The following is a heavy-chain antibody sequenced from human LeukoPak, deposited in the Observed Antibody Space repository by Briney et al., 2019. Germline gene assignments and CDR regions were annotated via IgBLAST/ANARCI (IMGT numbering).Heavy chain of an antibody. J-gene: IGHJ4*02. D-gene: IGHD4-17*01. CDR2: IRQDGSEK. CDR3: ARDKAFGDSKFDY. V-gene: IGHV3-7*01. CDR1: GFTFSSYW. Sequence: GGSLRLSCAASGFTFSSYWMSWVRQAPGKGLEWVANIRQDGSEKYYVDSVKGRFTISRDNAKNSLSLQMNSLRAEDTAIYYCARDKAFGDSKFDYWGQGTLVTVSS.